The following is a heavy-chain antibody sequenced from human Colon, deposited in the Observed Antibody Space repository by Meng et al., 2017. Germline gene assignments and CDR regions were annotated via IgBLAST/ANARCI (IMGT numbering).Heavy chain of an antibody. CDR1: GDSISSSPW. CDR3: ATLSGYGVF. J-gene: IGHJ4*02. D-gene: IGHD4-17*01. Sequence: VRLQESVPEPVKPSEALSLPCAWSGDSISSSPWVSGVRQSPGKGLEWMGEIFHTGRTDYNPPLKSRLTMSVDTSKTQYSQRLASVTAADTAVYYCATLSGYGVFWGQGILVTVSS. V-gene: IGHV4-4*02. CDR2: IFHTGRT.